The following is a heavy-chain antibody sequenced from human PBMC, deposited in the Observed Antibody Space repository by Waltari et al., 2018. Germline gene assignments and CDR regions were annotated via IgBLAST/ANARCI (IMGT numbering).Heavy chain of an antibody. CDR3: ARGTFGVVIIPYYYYHMDV. V-gene: IGHV4-34*02. Sequence: QVQLQQWGAGLLKPSETLSLTCAVYSGSFSGNYWTWTRQSPGKGLEWIGEINDSGRTKYTPSLKSRVTISIDTSKNQFSLRLSSVTAADRAVYYCARGTFGVVIIPYYYYHMDVWGKGTSVTVSS. CDR1: SGSFSGNY. D-gene: IGHD3-3*01. J-gene: IGHJ6*03. CDR2: INDSGRT.